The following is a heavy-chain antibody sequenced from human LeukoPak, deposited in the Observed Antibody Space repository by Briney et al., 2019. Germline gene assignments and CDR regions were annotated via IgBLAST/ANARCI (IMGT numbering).Heavy chain of an antibody. CDR3: ARAQGPDSSGYSYYFDY. Sequence: GGSLRLSRAASGFTFSSYSMTWVRQAPGKGLEWVSSISSSSSYIYYADSVKGRFTISRDNAKNSLYLQMNSLRAEDTAVYYCARAQGPDSSGYSYYFDYWGQGTLVTVSS. CDR2: ISSSSSYI. J-gene: IGHJ4*02. CDR1: GFTFSSYS. V-gene: IGHV3-21*01. D-gene: IGHD3-22*01.